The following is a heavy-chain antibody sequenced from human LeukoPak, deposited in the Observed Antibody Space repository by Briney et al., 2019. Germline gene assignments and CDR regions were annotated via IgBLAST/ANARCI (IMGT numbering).Heavy chain of an antibody. CDR3: ARDLRVVITGSFDS. D-gene: IGHD3-22*01. CDR1: GYSFDDYG. Sequence: GVSLRLSCAASGYSFDDYGLTWVRQAPGKGLEWVSGINWNGDSTDYADSVKCRFTISRDNAKNSLYLQMNSLRAEDTALYYCARDLRVVITGSFDSWGQGTLVTVSS. V-gene: IGHV3-20*04. CDR2: INWNGDST. J-gene: IGHJ4*02.